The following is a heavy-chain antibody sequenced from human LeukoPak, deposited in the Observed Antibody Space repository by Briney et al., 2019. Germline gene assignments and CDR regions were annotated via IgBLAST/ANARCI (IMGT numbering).Heavy chain of an antibody. Sequence: SETLSLTCTVSGGSISSGNYYWSWVRQPAGMGLQWIRPIHTSGSTNYHPSLGSRVTISVDTSENQFSLKLRSMTAADTAVYYCARDRGGIVGDTNAFDIWGQGTMVTVSS. CDR2: IHTSGST. D-gene: IGHD1-26*01. J-gene: IGHJ3*02. CDR3: ARDRGGIVGDTNAFDI. CDR1: GGSISSGNYY. V-gene: IGHV4-61*02.